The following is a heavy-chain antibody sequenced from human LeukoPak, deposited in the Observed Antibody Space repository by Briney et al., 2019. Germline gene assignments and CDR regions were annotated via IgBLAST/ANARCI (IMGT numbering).Heavy chain of an antibody. J-gene: IGHJ2*01. CDR2: IYYSGST. V-gene: IGHV4-59*01. Sequence: VKPSETLSLTCTVSXGSISSYYWSWIRQPPGKGLEWIGYIYYSGSTNYNPSLKSRVTISVDTSKNQFSLKLSSVTAADTAVYYCARQNFDLWGRGTLVTVSS. CDR1: XGSISSYY. CDR3: ARQNFDL.